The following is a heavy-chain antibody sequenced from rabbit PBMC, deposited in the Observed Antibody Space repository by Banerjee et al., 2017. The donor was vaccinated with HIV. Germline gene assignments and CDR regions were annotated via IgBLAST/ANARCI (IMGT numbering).Heavy chain of an antibody. Sequence: QEQLEESGGDLVKPEGSLTLTCTASGFSFSSSYYMCWVRQAPGKGLEWIACIGAGSSGSTYYASWAKGRFTISKTSSTTVTLQMTSLTAADTATYFCARSYWGDHYLHLWGQGTLVTVS. CDR3: ARSYWGDHYLHL. J-gene: IGHJ4*01. CDR1: GFSFSSSYY. D-gene: IGHD4-1*01. V-gene: IGHV1S45*01. CDR2: IGAGSSGST.